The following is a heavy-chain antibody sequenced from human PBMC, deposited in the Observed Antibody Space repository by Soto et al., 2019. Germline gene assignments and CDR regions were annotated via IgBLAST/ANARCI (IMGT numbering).Heavy chain of an antibody. Sequence: SVKVSCKASGGTFSSYAISWVRQAPGQGLEWMGGIIPIFGTANYAQKFQGRVTITADKSTSTAYMELSSLRSEDTAVYYCARVKGVTMVRGGPYSYYGMDVWGQGTTVTVSS. CDR1: GGTFSSYA. V-gene: IGHV1-69*06. D-gene: IGHD3-10*01. J-gene: IGHJ6*02. CDR2: IIPIFGTA. CDR3: ARVKGVTMVRGGPYSYYGMDV.